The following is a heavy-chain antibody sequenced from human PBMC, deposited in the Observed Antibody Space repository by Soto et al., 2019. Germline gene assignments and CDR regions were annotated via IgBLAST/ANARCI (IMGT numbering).Heavy chain of an antibody. CDR1: SAPVSSSTYT. J-gene: IGHJ6*02. CDR2: IYYSGST. V-gene: IGHV4-39*01. CDR3: ARYKSNYYYGMDV. Sequence: SETLSLTCTVSSAPVSSSTYTWGWVRQPPGKGLEWIGSIYYSGSTYYNPSLNSRVTVSVDTSKNQFSLKVTSVTAADTAVYYCARYKSNYYYGMDVWGQGTTVT. D-gene: IGHD1-20*01.